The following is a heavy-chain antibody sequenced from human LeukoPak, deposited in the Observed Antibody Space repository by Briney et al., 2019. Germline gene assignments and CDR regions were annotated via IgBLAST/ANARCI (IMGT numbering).Heavy chain of an antibody. D-gene: IGHD1-7*01. Sequence: SETLSLTCTVSGGSISSGGYYWSWIRQPPGKGLEWIGYIYHSGSTYYNPSLKSRVTISVDRSKNQFSLKLSSVTAADTAVYYCAGNGGTPRNAFDIWGQGTMVTVSS. CDR3: AGNGGTPRNAFDI. CDR1: GGSISSGGYY. V-gene: IGHV4-30-2*01. CDR2: IYHSGST. J-gene: IGHJ3*02.